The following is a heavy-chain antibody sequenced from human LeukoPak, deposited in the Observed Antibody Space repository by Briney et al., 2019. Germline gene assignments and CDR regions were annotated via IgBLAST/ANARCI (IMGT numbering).Heavy chain of an antibody. CDR1: GFTFSSYA. Sequence: GGSLRLSCAASGFTFSSYAMSWVRQAPGKGLEWVSDISGNGGSTYYADSVKGRFTISRDNAKNSLYLQMNSLRAEDTAVYYCARDSGIAAAGHFDYWGQGTLVTVSS. CDR3: ARDSGIAAAGHFDY. CDR2: ISGNGGST. D-gene: IGHD6-13*01. J-gene: IGHJ4*02. V-gene: IGHV3-23*01.